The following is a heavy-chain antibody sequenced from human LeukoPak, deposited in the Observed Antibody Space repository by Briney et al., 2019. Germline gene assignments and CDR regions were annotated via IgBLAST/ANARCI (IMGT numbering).Heavy chain of an antibody. Sequence: PGGSLRLSCAASGFTFSSYAMSWVRQAPRKGLEWVSAISGSGGSKYYADSVKSRFTISRDNSKDTLYLQMNSLRAEAVAVYDSAVDRWGVVAANFWFDPWGQGTLVTVSS. J-gene: IGHJ5*02. CDR1: GFTFSSYA. CDR2: ISGSGGSK. CDR3: AVDRWGVVAANFWFDP. D-gene: IGHD2-15*01. V-gene: IGHV3-23*01.